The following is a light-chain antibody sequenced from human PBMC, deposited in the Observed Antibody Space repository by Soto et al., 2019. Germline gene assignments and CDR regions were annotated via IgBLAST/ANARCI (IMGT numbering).Light chain of an antibody. CDR3: LQHNTYPWT. V-gene: IGKV1-17*01. CDR2: GVS. J-gene: IGKJ1*01. CDR1: QGIRNE. Sequence: DIQMTQSPSPLSASVGDRVTITCRASQGIRNELGWYQQKPGRAPKRLIYGVSNLQSGVPSRFSGSASGTEFTLTISSLQPEDSATYYCLQHNTYPWTFGQGTKVEVK.